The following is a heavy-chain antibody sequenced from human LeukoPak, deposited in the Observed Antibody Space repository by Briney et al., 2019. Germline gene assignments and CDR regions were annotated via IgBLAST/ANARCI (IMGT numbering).Heavy chain of an antibody. V-gene: IGHV3-7*03. CDR1: GFMFSSNW. CDR2: IKENGTET. D-gene: IGHD5-24*01. J-gene: IGHJ4*02. CDR3: AKEGRSLQTY. Sequence: GGSLRLSCAASGFMFSSNWMSWVRLAPGKGLEWVANIKENGTETYYVDSVKGRFTISRDNAKNSLYLQMNSLRVEDTAVYYCAKEGRSLQTYWGQGTLVTVSS.